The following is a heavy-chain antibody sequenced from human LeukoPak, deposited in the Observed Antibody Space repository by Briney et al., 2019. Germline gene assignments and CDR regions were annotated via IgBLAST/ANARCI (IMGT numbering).Heavy chain of an antibody. J-gene: IGHJ3*01. CDR1: GFTFSSYD. CDR2: IGTAGDT. Sequence: GGTLRRSCAASGFTFSSYDMHWVRQATGKGLEWVSAIGTAGDTSYPGSVKGRFTISRENAKNSLYLQMNSLRAGDTAVYYCARANSSSWKDGAFDFWGQGTMVTVSS. D-gene: IGHD6-13*01. V-gene: IGHV3-13*04. CDR3: ARANSSSWKDGAFDF.